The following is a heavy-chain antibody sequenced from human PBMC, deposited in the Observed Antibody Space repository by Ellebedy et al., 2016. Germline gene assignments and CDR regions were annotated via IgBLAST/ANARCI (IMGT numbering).Heavy chain of an antibody. V-gene: IGHV3-23*01. CDR3: RQGHYADF. J-gene: IGHJ4*02. CDR1: GLSFNTFF. Sequence: GGSLRLSXTASGLSFNTFFMSWVRQAPGKGLEWVSTISAGSDTTRLADSVKGRFTISRDSSKNSVYLRMNNLRVEDTAVYYCRQGHYADFWGQGTLVTVSS. CDR2: ISAGSDTT.